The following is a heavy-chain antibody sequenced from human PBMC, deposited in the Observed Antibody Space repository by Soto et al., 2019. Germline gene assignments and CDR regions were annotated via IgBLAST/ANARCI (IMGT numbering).Heavy chain of an antibody. J-gene: IGHJ2*01. CDR1: GGSISSYY. CDR3: ASSSSSRDGYNWFRYFNL. V-gene: IGHV4-59*01. CDR2: IYYSGSN. Sequence: QVQLQESGPGLVKPSETLSLTCTVSGGSISSYYWSWIRKPPGKGLEWIGYIYYSGSNKYNPSLKDGITISVDTYKNQFCLKLSAVITADTAVYYCASSSSSRDGYNWFRYFNLSGRGTLVNISS. D-gene: IGHD5-12*01.